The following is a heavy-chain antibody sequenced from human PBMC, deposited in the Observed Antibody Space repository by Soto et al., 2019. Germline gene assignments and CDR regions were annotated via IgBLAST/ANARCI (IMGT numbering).Heavy chain of an antibody. D-gene: IGHD4-17*01. V-gene: IGHV4-59*11. Sequence: PSETLSLTCTVSDGSISPHYWSWIRQPPGKGLEWIGYIYYSGSTNYNPSLKSRVTMSVDTSKNQFSLKLSSVTAADTAVYYCAREGDYHNWFDPWGQGTLVTVSS. CDR3: AREGDYHNWFDP. CDR1: DGSISPHY. CDR2: IYYSGST. J-gene: IGHJ5*02.